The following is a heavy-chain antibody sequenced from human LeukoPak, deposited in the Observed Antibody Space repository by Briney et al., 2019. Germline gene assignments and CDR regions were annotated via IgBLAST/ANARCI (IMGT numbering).Heavy chain of an antibody. Sequence: ASVKVSCKASGYTFTSYYMHWVRQAPGQGLEWMGIINPSGGSTSYAQKFQGRVTMTRDMSTSTVYMELSSLRSEDTAVYYCARANGGYSYGSSFDYWGQGTLVTVSS. J-gene: IGHJ4*02. CDR1: GYTFTSYY. D-gene: IGHD5-18*01. V-gene: IGHV1-46*01. CDR2: INPSGGST. CDR3: ARANGGYSYGSSFDY.